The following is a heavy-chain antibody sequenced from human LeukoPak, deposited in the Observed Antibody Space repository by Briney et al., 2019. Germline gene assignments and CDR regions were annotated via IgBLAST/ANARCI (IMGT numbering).Heavy chain of an antibody. D-gene: IGHD3-22*01. J-gene: IGHJ4*02. CDR1: GGSISSNY. CDR3: ARDKHDSSGYFYYFDY. CDR2: VYSSGST. V-gene: IGHV4-59*01. Sequence: SETLSLTCTVSGGSISSNYWSWIRQPPGKGLEWIGYVYSSGSTNYNPSLKSRVTISVDTSKNQFSLKLSSVTGADTAVDYCARDKHDSSGYFYYFDYWGQGTLVTVSS.